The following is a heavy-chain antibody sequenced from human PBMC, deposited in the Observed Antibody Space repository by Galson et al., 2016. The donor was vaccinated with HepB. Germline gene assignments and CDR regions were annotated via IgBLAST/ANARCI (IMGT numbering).Heavy chain of an antibody. CDR1: GGSISNYY. V-gene: IGHV4-4*07. Sequence: SETLSLTCTVSGGSISNYYWSWLRQSAGQGLAWIGRIYYSGITNFNSSLKSRVTMSVDTSTNQFSLRLTSVIAADTSAYYCARGSFRGDQFWHYGMDVWGQGTTFSVSS. CDR2: IYYSGIT. D-gene: IGHD3-16*01. J-gene: IGHJ6*02. CDR3: ARGSFRGDQFWHYGMDV.